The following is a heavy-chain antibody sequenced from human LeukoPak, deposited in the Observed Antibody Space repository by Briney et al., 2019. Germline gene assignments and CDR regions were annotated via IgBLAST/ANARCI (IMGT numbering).Heavy chain of an antibody. CDR2: FDPEDGET. CDR3: ATGAAVAGTFSYYYGMDV. V-gene: IGHV1-24*01. D-gene: IGHD6-19*01. CDR1: GYTLTELS. J-gene: IGHJ6*02. Sequence: ASVTVSCKVSGYTLTELSMHWVRQAPGKGLEWTGGFDPEDGETIYAQKFQGRVTMTEDTSTDTAYMELSSLRSEDTAVYYCATGAAVAGTFSYYYGMDVWGQGTTVTVSS.